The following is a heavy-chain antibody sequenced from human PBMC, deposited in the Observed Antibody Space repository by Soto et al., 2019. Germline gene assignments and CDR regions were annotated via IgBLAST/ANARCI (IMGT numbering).Heavy chain of an antibody. V-gene: IGHV3-53*01. J-gene: IGHJ4*02. CDR3: ARAGSPFHSDSTGYWGFDY. Sequence: EVQLVESGGGLIQPGGSLRLSCAASGFTFSDHQMNWVRQAPGRGLEWVSVIYSSGTTYYGDSVKGRFTISRDNSKNTLYIQMTSLRTEDTALYYCARAGSPFHSDSTGYWGFDYWGQGTLVTVSS. D-gene: IGHD3-9*01. CDR2: IYSSGTT. CDR1: GFTFSDHQ.